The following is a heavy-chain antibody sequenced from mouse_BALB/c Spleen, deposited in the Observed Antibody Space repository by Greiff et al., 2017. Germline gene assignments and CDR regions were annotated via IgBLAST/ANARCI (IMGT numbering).Heavy chain of an antibody. Sequence: DVKLQESGPGLVKPSQSLSLTCSVTGYSITSGYYWNWIRQFPGNKLEWMGYISYDGSNNYNPSLKNRISITRDTSKNQFFLKLNSVTTEDTATYYCARDRARATFAYWGQGTLVTVSA. CDR1: GYSITSGYY. J-gene: IGHJ3*01. CDR3: ARDRARATFAY. CDR2: ISYDGSN. V-gene: IGHV3-6*02. D-gene: IGHD3-1*01.